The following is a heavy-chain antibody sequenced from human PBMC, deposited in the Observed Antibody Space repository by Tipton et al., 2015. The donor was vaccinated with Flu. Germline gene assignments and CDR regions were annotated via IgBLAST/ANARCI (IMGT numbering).Heavy chain of an antibody. Sequence: TLSLTCTVSGGSISSSSYYWGWIRQPPGKGLEWIGSIYYSGSTYYNPSLKSRVTISVDTSKSQFSLKLSSVTAADTAVYYCASLTTAVAGDDAFDIWGQGTMVTVSS. V-gene: IGHV4-39*07. CDR3: ASLTTAVAGDDAFDI. CDR2: IYYSGST. J-gene: IGHJ3*02. D-gene: IGHD6-19*01. CDR1: GGSISSSSYY.